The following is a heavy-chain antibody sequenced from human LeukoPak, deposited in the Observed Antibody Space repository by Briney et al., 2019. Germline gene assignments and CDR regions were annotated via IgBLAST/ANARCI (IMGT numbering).Heavy chain of an antibody. CDR1: GGSISSNNYY. V-gene: IGHV4-39*01. D-gene: IGHD5-18*01. J-gene: IGHJ4*02. Sequence: PSETLSLTCTVSGGSISSNNYYWDWIRQPPGKGLEWIGSIYYSGSTYCNPSLKSRVTISVDTSKNQFSLKLSSVTAADTAVYYCANRMDTAMVRGYRGADYWGQGTLVTVSS. CDR2: IYYSGST. CDR3: ANRMDTAMVRGYRGADY.